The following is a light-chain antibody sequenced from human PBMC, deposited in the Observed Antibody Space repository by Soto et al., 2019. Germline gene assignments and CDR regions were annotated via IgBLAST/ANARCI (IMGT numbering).Light chain of an antibody. J-gene: IGLJ2*01. CDR1: SSDVGGYNY. CDR3: CSYAGSCSVV. CDR2: DVS. V-gene: IGLV2-11*01. Sequence: QSALTQPRSVSGSPGQSVTISCTGTSSDVGGYNYVSWYQQHPGKAPKLMIYDVSKRPSGVPDRFSGSKSGNTASLTISGLQPEDEADYYCCSYAGSCSVVFGGGTKLTVL.